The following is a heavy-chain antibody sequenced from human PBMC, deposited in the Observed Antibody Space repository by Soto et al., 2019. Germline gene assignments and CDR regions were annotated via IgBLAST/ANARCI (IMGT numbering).Heavy chain of an antibody. J-gene: IGHJ4*02. D-gene: IGHD1-1*01. V-gene: IGHV4-38-2*02. CDR1: GFAIIRGYY. CDR3: AREKVGTTFFDN. CDR2: IYPSVSS. Sequence: SETLSLTCSVSGFAIIRGYYWSWVLQPPGKGLEWIGSIYPSVSSYHNPSLATRLRLSIDTSKNQFTLNLTSVTAADTALYFCAREKVGTTFFDNWGQGIQVTVSS.